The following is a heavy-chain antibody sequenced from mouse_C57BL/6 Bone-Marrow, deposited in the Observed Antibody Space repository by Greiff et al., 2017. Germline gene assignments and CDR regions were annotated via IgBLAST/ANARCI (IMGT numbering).Heavy chain of an antibody. V-gene: IGHV1-59*01. CDR3: ARDDYDGDVY. J-gene: IGHJ4*01. CDR1: GYTFTSYW. D-gene: IGHD2-4*01. CDR2: IDPSDSYT. Sequence: QVQLKQPGAELVRPGTSVKLSCKASGYTFTSYWMHWVKQRPGQGLEWIGVIDPSDSYTNYNQKFKGKATLTVDTSSSTAYMQLSSLTSEDSAVYYCARDDYDGDVYWGQGTSVTVSS.